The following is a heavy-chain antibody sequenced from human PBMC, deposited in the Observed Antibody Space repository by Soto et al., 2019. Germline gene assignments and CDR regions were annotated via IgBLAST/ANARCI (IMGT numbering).Heavy chain of an antibody. V-gene: IGHV3-74*01. CDR1: GFTFSTYW. CDR3: ARDGQAIAARPSVGYYYYYGMDV. CDR2: INSDASHT. Sequence: GGSLRLSCAASGFTFSTYWMHWIRQVPGKGLEWVSRINSDASHTYYADSVKGRFTIFRDNAKNTLYLEMNSLRAEDTAVYYCARDGQAIAARPSVGYYYYYGMDVWGQGTTVTVSS. J-gene: IGHJ6*02. D-gene: IGHD6-6*01.